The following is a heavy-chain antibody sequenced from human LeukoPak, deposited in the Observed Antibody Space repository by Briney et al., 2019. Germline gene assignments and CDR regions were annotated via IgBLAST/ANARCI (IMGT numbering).Heavy chain of an antibody. CDR1: GGSISSHY. CDR3: ARAAPGHIVVVTASVAGWFDP. CDR2: IYYSGST. Sequence: SETLSLTCTVSGGSISSHYWSWIRQPPGKGLEWIGYIYYSGSTNYNPSLKSRVTISVDTSKNQFSLKLSSVTAADTAVYYCARAAPGHIVVVTASVAGWFDPWGQGTLVTVSS. D-gene: IGHD2-21*02. J-gene: IGHJ5*02. V-gene: IGHV4-59*11.